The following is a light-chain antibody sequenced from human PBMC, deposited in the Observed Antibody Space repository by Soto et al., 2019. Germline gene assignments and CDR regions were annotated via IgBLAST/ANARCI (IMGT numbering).Light chain of an antibody. V-gene: IGKV3-15*01. CDR1: QSVDSN. Sequence: EILMTQSPATLSVSPGERATLSCRASQSVDSNLAWYQQKPGQAPRLLLYGASTSATGISARFSGSGSGTEFTLTISSLQSEDFGVYYCQQYNNWWTFGQGTKVDI. CDR2: GAS. CDR3: QQYNNWWT. J-gene: IGKJ1*01.